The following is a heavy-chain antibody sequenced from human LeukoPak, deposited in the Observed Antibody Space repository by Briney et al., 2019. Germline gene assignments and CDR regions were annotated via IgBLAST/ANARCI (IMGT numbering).Heavy chain of an antibody. D-gene: IGHD3-3*01. CDR1: GFTFSSYG. CDR3: AKDRAPYDFWSGYYPDY. CDR2: IRYDGSNK. V-gene: IGHV3-30*02. Sequence: PGGSLRLSCAASGFTFSSYGMHWVRQAPGKGLEWVAFIRYDGSNKYYADSVKGRFTISRDNSKNTLYLQMNSLRAEDTAVYYCAKDRAPYDFWSGYYPDYWGQGTLVTVSS. J-gene: IGHJ4*02.